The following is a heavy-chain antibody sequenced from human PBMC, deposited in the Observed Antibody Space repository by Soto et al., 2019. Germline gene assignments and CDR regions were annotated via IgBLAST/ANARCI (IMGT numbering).Heavy chain of an antibody. CDR1: GFTFSSYG. Sequence: GSLRLSCAASGFTFSSYGMHWVRQAPGKGLEWVAVIWYDGSNKYYADSVKGRFTISRDNSKNTLYLQMNSLRAEDTAVYYCARDKGSYYDFWSGYYGTYYYGMDVWGQGTTVTVSS. V-gene: IGHV3-33*01. D-gene: IGHD3-3*01. J-gene: IGHJ6*02. CDR2: IWYDGSNK. CDR3: ARDKGSYYDFWSGYYGTYYYGMDV.